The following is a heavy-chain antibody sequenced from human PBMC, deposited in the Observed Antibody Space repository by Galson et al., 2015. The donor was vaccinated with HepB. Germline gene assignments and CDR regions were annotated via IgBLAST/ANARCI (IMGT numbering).Heavy chain of an antibody. Sequence: SLRLSCAASGFTFSSYAMSWVRQAPGKGLEWVSVLSGSAVTTYSADSVKGRFTISRDNSKNTLYLQMNSLRAEDTAVYYCAKLIVRTLGAFDIWGQGTMVTVSS. CDR1: GFTFSSYA. CDR2: LSGSAVTT. CDR3: AKLIVRTLGAFDI. D-gene: IGHD1-1*01. V-gene: IGHV3-23*01. J-gene: IGHJ3*02.